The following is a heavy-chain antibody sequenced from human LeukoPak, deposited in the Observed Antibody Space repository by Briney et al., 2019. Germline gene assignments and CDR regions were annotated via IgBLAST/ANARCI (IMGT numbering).Heavy chain of an antibody. J-gene: IGHJ4*02. Sequence: SQTLSLTCTVSGGSISSGGYYWSWIRQHPGKGLEWIGYIYYSGSTYYNPSLKSRATISVDTSKNQFSLKLSSVTAADTAVYYCARVVPAAVTDYWGQGTLVTVSS. D-gene: IGHD2-2*01. CDR1: GGSISSGGYY. CDR3: ARVVPAAVTDY. V-gene: IGHV4-31*03. CDR2: IYYSGST.